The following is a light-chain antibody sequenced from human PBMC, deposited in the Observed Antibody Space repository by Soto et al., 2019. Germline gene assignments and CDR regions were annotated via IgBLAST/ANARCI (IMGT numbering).Light chain of an antibody. CDR1: QSVSNN. CDR2: AAS. J-gene: IGKJ4*01. Sequence: IVMTQSPATLSVSPGERVTLSCRASQSVSNNLAWYQQKPGQAPRLLIYAASTRATGLPARFSGSGSGTQFTLTISGLQSEDFAVYYCQQYNNWPPLTFGGGTKVEIK. CDR3: QQYNNWPPLT. V-gene: IGKV3-15*01.